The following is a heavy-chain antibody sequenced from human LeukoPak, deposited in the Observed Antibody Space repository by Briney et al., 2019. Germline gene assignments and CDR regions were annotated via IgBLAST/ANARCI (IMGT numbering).Heavy chain of an antibody. CDR2: TSTSGST. D-gene: IGHD2-15*01. V-gene: IGHV4-4*09. Sequence: SETLSLTCTVSGASIHNSYWSWIRQPPGQGLEWIGYTSTSGSTNYNPSLKSRVTISVDTSKKEFSLKLTSITAADTAVYYCARELLGAFDTWGQGAMVSVSS. J-gene: IGHJ3*02. CDR3: ARELLGAFDT. CDR1: GASIHNSY.